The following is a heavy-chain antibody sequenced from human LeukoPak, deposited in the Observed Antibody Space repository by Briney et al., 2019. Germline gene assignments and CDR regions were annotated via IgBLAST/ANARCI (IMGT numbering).Heavy chain of an antibody. CDR2: MNPNSGNT. CDR1: GYTFTSYY. CDR3: ARGRYCCGGSCYHENWFDP. D-gene: IGHD2-15*01. V-gene: IGHV1-8*01. Sequence: GASVKVSCKASGYTFTSYYINWVRQATGQGLEWMGWMNPNSGNTGYAQKFQGRVTMTRNTSISTAYMELSSLRSEDTAGYCWARGRYCCGGSCYHENWFDPWGQGTLVTVSS. J-gene: IGHJ5*02.